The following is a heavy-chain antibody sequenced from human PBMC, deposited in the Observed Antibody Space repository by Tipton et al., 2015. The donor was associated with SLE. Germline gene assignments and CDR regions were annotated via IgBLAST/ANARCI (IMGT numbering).Heavy chain of an antibody. CDR1: GASINSYY. Sequence: GLVKPSDTLSLICTVSGASINSYYWSWIRKPPGKGPEWIGSFFYSGSTNYNPSLKSRVTISVDKSKNQFSLSLSSVTAADTAAYYCARDVGGYGDYWGQGTLVSVSS. CDR3: ARDVGGYGDY. J-gene: IGHJ4*02. V-gene: IGHV4-59*07. D-gene: IGHD2-15*01. CDR2: FFYSGST.